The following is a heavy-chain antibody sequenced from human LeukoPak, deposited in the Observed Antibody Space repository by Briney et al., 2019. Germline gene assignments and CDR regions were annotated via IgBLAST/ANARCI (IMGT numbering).Heavy chain of an antibody. CDR3: TTATTGVFS. Sequence: PGGSLRLSCAASEFTFRSYEMNWVRQAPGKGLEWVGRIKTKTEGETTDYSAPVKGRFTLSRDDSKNTLYLQMNSLKSEDTAVYYCTTATTGVFSWGQGTLVTVSS. V-gene: IGHV3-15*01. CDR1: EFTFRSYE. J-gene: IGHJ4*02. D-gene: IGHD4-23*01. CDR2: IKTKTEGETT.